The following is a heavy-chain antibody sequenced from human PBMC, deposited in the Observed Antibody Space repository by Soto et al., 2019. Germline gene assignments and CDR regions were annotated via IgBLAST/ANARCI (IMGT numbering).Heavy chain of an antibody. CDR2: MIPVFQTA. CDR3: ARSGSGYTWFNEF. Sequence: QEQLVQSGAEVKKPGCSVKVSCKASGGLFSSYPISWVRQVPGQGLEWMGGMIPVFQTAYYTQKFQGRVTITADESTNTAYMELSSLRSEDTAIYYCARSGSGYTWFNEFWGQGTLVTVSS. D-gene: IGHD3-22*01. J-gene: IGHJ4*02. V-gene: IGHV1-69*01. CDR1: GGLFSSYP.